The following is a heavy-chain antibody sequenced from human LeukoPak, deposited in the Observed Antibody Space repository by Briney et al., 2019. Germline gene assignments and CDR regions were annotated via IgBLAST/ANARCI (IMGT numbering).Heavy chain of an antibody. D-gene: IGHD3-22*01. CDR2: IYPGDSDT. CDR3: AIPLDYYDSSGFITDY. Sequence: GESLKISCKGSGYSFTSYWIGWVRQMPGKGLEWMGIIYPGDSDTRYSPSFQGQVTISADKSISTAYLQWSSLEASDTAMYYCAIPLDYYDSSGFITDYWGQGTLVTVSS. J-gene: IGHJ4*02. V-gene: IGHV5-51*01. CDR1: GYSFTSYW.